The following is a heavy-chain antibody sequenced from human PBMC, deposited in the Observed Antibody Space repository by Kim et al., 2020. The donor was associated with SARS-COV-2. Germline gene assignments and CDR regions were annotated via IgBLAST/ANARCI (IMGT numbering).Heavy chain of an antibody. D-gene: IGHD3-10*01. J-gene: IGHJ6*02. Sequence: ASVKVSCKASGYTFSSYGISWVRQAPGQGLEWMGWITAYNGNTKYGQKAQGRVTLTTGTFTSTAYMELRSLRSDDTAVYYCARDSYLILSAYGMDVWGQGTTVTVSS. V-gene: IGHV1-18*01. CDR2: ITAYNGNT. CDR3: ARDSYLILSAYGMDV. CDR1: GYTFSSYG.